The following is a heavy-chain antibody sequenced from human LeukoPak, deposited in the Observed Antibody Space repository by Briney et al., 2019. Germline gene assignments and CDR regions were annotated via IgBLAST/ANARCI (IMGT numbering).Heavy chain of an antibody. D-gene: IGHD1-1*01. Sequence: GGSLRLSCAASGFTFSSYAMQWVRQAPGKGLEWVAFISYHGSNKYYADSVKGRFTISRDNSKNTLYLQMNSLRAEDTAVYYCAALQLSFLGSWGQGTLVTVSS. V-gene: IGHV3-30-3*01. CDR1: GFTFSSYA. J-gene: IGHJ5*02. CDR3: AALQLSFLGS. CDR2: ISYHGSNK.